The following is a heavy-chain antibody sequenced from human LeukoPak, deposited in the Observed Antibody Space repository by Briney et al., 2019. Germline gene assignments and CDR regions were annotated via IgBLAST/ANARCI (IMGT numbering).Heavy chain of an antibody. V-gene: IGHV3-30-3*02. CDR1: GFTFSPCA. CDR2: ISYDGSNN. CDR3: AKIRSCSGWYEPSDY. Sequence: PGGSLRLSCAASGFTFSPCAMHWVRQAPGKGLEWVAVISYDGSNNYYADSVKGRFTISRDNSKNTLYLQMNSLRAEDTAVYYCAKIRSCSGWYEPSDYWGQGTLVTVST. J-gene: IGHJ4*02. D-gene: IGHD6-19*01.